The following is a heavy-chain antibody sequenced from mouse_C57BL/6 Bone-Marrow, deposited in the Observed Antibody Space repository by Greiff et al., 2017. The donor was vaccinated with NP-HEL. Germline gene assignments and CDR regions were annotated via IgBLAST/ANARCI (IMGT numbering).Heavy chain of an antibody. D-gene: IGHD2-12*01. CDR2: INSDGGST. CDR1: EYEFPSHD. Sequence: EVKLVESGGGLVQPGESLKLSCESNEYEFPSHDMSWVRQTPEKRLELVAAINSDGGSTYYPDTLERRFIISRDNTKKTLYLQMLSLRSEDTALDYCARQLRKGGLGAMDYWGQGTSVTVSS. CDR3: ARQLRKGGLGAMDY. V-gene: IGHV5-2*01. J-gene: IGHJ4*01.